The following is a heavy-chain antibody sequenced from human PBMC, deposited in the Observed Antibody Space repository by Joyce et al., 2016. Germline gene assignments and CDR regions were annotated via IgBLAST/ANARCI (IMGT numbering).Heavy chain of an antibody. CDR2: IHKSENT. CDR3: ARVGGAAVGFYYGLDV. Sequence: QVQLQESGPGLVKPSETLSLICTVSGGSISTYYWSWIRQPAGKELEWIGRIHKSENTKYNPSLESRVTMSVDTSQNQFSRKLSSVTAADSATYYCARVGGAAVGFYYGLDVWGQGTTVIVSS. J-gene: IGHJ6*02. V-gene: IGHV4-4*07. CDR1: GGSISTYY. D-gene: IGHD1-26*01.